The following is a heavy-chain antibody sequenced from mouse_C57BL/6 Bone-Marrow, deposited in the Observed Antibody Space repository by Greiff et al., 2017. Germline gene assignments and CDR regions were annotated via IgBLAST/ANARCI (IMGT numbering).Heavy chain of an antibody. J-gene: IGHJ2*01. D-gene: IGHD1-1*01. CDR3: VITTGY. V-gene: IGHV1-59*01. CDR2: IDPSDSYT. Sequence: VKLQQPGAELVRPGTSVKLSCKASGYTFTSYWMHWVKQRPGQGLEWIGVIDPSDSYTNYNQKFKGKATLTVDTSSSTAYMQLSSLTSEDSAVYYCVITTGYWGQGTTLTVSS. CDR1: GYTFTSYW.